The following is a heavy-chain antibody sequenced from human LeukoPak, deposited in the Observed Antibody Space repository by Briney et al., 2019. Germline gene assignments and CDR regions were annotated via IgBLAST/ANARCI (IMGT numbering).Heavy chain of an antibody. D-gene: IGHD3-3*02. CDR3: AFQTGARVLDYILRFDP. Sequence: PGGSLRLSCAASGFTFSSYAMSWVRQARGKGLEWVSANSGSGGSTYYADSVKGRFTISRDNSKNTLYLQLNSLRAEDTAVYYCAFQTGARVLDYILRFDPWGQGTLVTVSS. J-gene: IGHJ5*02. V-gene: IGHV3-23*01. CDR1: GFTFSSYA. CDR2: NSGSGGST.